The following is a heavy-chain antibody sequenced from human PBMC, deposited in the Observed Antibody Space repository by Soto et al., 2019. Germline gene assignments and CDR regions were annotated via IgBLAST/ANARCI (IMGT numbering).Heavy chain of an antibody. CDR2: ISSNSAYI. V-gene: IGHV3-21*01. CDR1: GFTFRSFT. D-gene: IGHD6-13*01. Sequence: GGSLRLSCAASGFTFRSFTMNWVRQAPGKGLEWGSTISSNSAYIYYTDALRGRFTISRDNAKNSLHLQMNNLRAEDTAVYSCPRDASRDSSARGWFDPWGPGTLVTVSS. J-gene: IGHJ5*02. CDR3: PRDASRDSSARGWFDP.